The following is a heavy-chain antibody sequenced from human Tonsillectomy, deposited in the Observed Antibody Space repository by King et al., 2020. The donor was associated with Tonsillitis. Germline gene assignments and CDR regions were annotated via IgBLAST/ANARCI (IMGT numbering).Heavy chain of an antibody. D-gene: IGHD3-22*01. V-gene: IGHV1-18*04. CDR1: GYTFTSYA. CDR2: ISAYNGNT. CDR3: ARADDSSGYYNAFDI. J-gene: IGHJ3*02. Sequence: VQLVESGAEVKKPGASVKVSCKASGYTFTSYAISWVRQAPGQGLEWMGWISAYNGNTNYAQKFQGRVTMTTDTSTGTAYMDPRSLRSDDTAVYYCARADDSSGYYNAFDIWGQGTMVTVSS.